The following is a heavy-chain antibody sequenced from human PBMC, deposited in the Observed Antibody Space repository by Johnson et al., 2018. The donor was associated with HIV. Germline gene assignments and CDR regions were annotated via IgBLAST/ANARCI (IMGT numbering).Heavy chain of an antibody. J-gene: IGHJ3*02. CDR1: GFTFSSYG. CDR2: IRYDGSNK. Sequence: QVQLVESGGGVVQPGGSLRLSCAASGFTFSSYGMHWVRQAPGKGLEWVAFIRYDGSNKYYADSVKGRFTISRDNSKNTLYLQMNSLRAEDPAVYYCAKDKPVGATRGDAFDIWGQGTMVTVSS. V-gene: IGHV3-30*02. CDR3: AKDKPVGATRGDAFDI. D-gene: IGHD1-26*01.